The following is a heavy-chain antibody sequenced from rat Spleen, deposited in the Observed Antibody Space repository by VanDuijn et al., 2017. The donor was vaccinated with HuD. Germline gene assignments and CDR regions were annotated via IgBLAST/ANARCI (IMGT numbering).Heavy chain of an antibody. CDR3: GKDMNYYSTYPFYVMGA. Sequence: EVQLVESGGDLVQPGRSMKLSCAASGFTFSNYGRAWVRQAPTKGLEWVASIDTSGGDTYYRDSVKGRFTISRDNAENTVYLQMNSLRSEDTATYFCGKDMNYYSTYPFYVMGAWGQGTSVTVSS. CDR1: GFTFSNYG. V-gene: IGHV5S13*01. J-gene: IGHJ4*01. CDR2: IDTSGGDT. D-gene: IGHD1-2*01.